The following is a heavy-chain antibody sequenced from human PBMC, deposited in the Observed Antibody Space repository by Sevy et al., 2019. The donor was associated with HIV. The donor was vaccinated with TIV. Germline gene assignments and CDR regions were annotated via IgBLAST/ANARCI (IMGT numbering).Heavy chain of an antibody. CDR3: ASLLTSFDY. D-gene: IGHD2-21*01. Sequence: SETLSLTCTVSGGSISSYYWSWIRQPPGKGLEWIGYIYYSGSTNYNPSLKSRVTISVDTSKNQFSLKLSSVTATDTAVYYCASLLTSFDYWGQGTLVTVSS. CDR1: GGSISSYY. CDR2: IYYSGST. J-gene: IGHJ4*02. V-gene: IGHV4-59*01.